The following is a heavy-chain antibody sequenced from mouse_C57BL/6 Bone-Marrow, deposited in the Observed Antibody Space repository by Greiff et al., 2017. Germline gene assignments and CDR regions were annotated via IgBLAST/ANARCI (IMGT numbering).Heavy chain of an antibody. CDR1: GYSFTSGYY. J-gene: IGHJ1*03. Sequence: EVKVEESGPGLVKPSPSLSLTCSVTGYSFTSGYYWNWIRQFPGHKLEWMGYISYDGSNNYNPSLKNRNSITHDTSNNKFFLKLNSVTTEDTATYYCAREDSYYYSSSWYFDVWGTGTTVTVSS. CDR2: ISYDGSN. V-gene: IGHV3-6*01. D-gene: IGHD1-1*01. CDR3: AREDSYYYSSSWYFDV.